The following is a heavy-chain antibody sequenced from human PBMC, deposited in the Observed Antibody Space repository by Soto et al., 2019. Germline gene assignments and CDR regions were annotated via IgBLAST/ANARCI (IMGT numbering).Heavy chain of an antibody. CDR3: AIEVRRSNQFDH. D-gene: IGHD3-10*01. V-gene: IGHV1-24*01. Sequence: SVKVSCKVSGYTLTELSIHWVRQAPGEGLEWMGGFDLENGETIYAQRFQGRVTMTEESSADTPYMELSSLRSEDTAAYYCAIEVRRSNQFDHWGRGTMVTVSS. J-gene: IGHJ4*02. CDR1: GYTLTELS. CDR2: FDLENGET.